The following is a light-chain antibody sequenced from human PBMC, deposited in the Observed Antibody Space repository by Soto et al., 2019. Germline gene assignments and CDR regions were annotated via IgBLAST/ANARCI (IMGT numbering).Light chain of an antibody. Sequence: DIQMTQSPSTLSGTEGDRVTITCRASQTISSWLAWYQQKPGKAPKLLIYKASTLKSGVPSRFSGSGSGTEFTLTINSLQPDDFATYYCQHYNSYSDAFGQGTKVDIK. CDR3: QHYNSYSDA. CDR2: KAS. V-gene: IGKV1-5*03. CDR1: QTISSW. J-gene: IGKJ1*01.